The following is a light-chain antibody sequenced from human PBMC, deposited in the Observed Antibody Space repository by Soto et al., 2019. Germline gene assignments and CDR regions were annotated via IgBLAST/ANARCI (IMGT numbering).Light chain of an antibody. CDR1: QSISSW. V-gene: IGKV1-5*03. CDR2: KAS. J-gene: IGKJ1*01. Sequence: DIQMTQSPSTLSASVGDRVTITCRASQSISSWLAWYQQKPGKAPKLLIYKASNLETGAPSRFSGSGSGTEFTLPISSLQPDDFATYYCQHSGTFGQGTKVEVK. CDR3: QHSGT.